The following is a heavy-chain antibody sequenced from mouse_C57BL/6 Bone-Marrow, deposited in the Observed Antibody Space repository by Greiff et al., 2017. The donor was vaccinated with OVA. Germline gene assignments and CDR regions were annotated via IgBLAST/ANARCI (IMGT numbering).Heavy chain of an antibody. J-gene: IGHJ4*01. CDR3: VSHGSSLAMDY. D-gene: IGHD1-1*01. CDR1: GFSFNTYA. Sequence: EVMLVESGGGLVQPKGSLKLSCAASGFSFNTYAMNWVRQAPGKGLEWVARIRSKSNNYATYYADSVKDRFTISRDDSESKLYLQMNNLKTEDTAMYYGVSHGSSLAMDYWGQGTSVTVSS. V-gene: IGHV10-1*01. CDR2: IRSKSNNYAT.